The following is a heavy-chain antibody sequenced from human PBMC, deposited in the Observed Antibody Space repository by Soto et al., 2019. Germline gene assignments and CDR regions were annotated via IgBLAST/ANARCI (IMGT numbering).Heavy chain of an antibody. CDR2: ISPYNGNT. CDR1: GYTFTGYG. J-gene: IGHJ4*02. D-gene: IGHD3-10*01. Sequence: RASVKVSCKASGYTFTGYGFSWVRQAPGQGLEWMGWISPYNGNTKYAQKLQDRVTMTTDTFTSTAYMELRSLRYGDTAVYYCARDLDGSGAYYTDYWGQGTLVTVSS. V-gene: IGHV1-18*01. CDR3: ARDLDGSGAYYTDY.